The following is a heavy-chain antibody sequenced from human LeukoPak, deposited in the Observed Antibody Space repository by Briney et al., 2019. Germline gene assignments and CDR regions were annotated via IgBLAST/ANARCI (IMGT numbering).Heavy chain of an antibody. J-gene: IGHJ6*03. D-gene: IGHD3-10*01. Sequence: ASVKVSCKASGYTFTGYYMHWVRQAPGQGLEWMGWINPNSGGTNYAQKFQGRVTMTRDTSISTAYMELSRLRSDDTAVYYCASASLTMVRGPKTVYYYYYYMDVWGKGTTVTVSS. CDR1: GYTFTGYY. V-gene: IGHV1-2*02. CDR3: ASASLTMVRGPKTVYYYYYYMDV. CDR2: INPNSGGT.